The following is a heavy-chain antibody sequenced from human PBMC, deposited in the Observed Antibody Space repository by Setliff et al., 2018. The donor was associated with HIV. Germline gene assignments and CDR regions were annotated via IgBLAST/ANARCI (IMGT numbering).Heavy chain of an antibody. CDR3: ARGVNFDY. V-gene: IGHV4-4*08. Sequence: SETLSLTCTVSGGSISSYYWSWIRQPPGKGLEWIGYIYTSGSTNYNPSLKSRVTISVDTSKNQFSLKLSSVTAADTAVYYCARGVNFDYWGQGTLVTVSS. CDR1: GGSISSYY. J-gene: IGHJ4*02. D-gene: IGHD3-3*01. CDR2: IYTSGST.